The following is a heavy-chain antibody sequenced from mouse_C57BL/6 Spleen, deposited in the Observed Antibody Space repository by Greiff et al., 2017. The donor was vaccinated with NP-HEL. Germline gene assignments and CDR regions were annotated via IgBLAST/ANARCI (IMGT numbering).Heavy chain of an antibody. Sequence: QVQLQQPGAELVKPGASVKLSCKASGYTFTSYWMYWVKQRPGQGLEWIGMIHPNSGSTNYNEKFKSKATLTVNKSSSTAYMQLSSLTSEDSAVYYCARDYDGYYGDYWGQGTSVTVSS. J-gene: IGHJ4*01. D-gene: IGHD2-3*01. CDR1: GYTFTSYW. V-gene: IGHV1-64*01. CDR2: IHPNSGST. CDR3: ARDYDGYYGDY.